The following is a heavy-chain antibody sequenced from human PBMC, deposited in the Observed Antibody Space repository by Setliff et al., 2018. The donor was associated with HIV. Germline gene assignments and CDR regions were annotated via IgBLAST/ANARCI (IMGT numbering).Heavy chain of an antibody. CDR1: GGTFSTYT. J-gene: IGHJ3*02. CDR3: ARSVWAVVVPTDPAVDAFAI. D-gene: IGHD2-2*01. CDR2: IIPIFGTP. Sequence: GASVKVSCKASGGTFSTYTIAWVRQAPGQGPEWMGRIIPIFGTPNYAQKFQGRVTITADKSTSTVYLDLRSLTSEDTAMYYCARSVWAVVVPTDPAVDAFAIWGQGTMVTVSS. V-gene: IGHV1-69*08.